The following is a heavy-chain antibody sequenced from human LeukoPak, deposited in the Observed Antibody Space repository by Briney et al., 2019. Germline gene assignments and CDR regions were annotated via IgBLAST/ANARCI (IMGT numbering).Heavy chain of an antibody. D-gene: IGHD2-8*01. CDR3: ARDFVMVYAITLVDY. J-gene: IGHJ4*02. CDR1: GFTFSSYA. CDR2: ISYDGSNK. Sequence: PGGSLRLSCAASGFTFSSYAMHWVRQAPGKGLEWAAVISYDGSNKYYADSVKGRFTISRDNSMNTLYLQMNSLRAEDTAVYYCARDFVMVYAITLVDYWGQGTLVTVSS. V-gene: IGHV3-30-3*01.